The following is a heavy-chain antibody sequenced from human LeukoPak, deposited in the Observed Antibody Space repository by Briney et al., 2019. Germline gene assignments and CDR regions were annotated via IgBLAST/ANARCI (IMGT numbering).Heavy chain of an antibody. Sequence: SETLSLTCTVSGGSISSYYWGWIRQPPGKGLERIGSIYYSGSTYYNPSLKSRVTISVDTSKNQFSLKLRSVTAADTAVYYCARDRMGTVMVPIDYWGQGTLVTVSS. CDR3: ARDRMGTVMVPIDY. D-gene: IGHD5-18*01. V-gene: IGHV4-39*07. J-gene: IGHJ4*02. CDR1: GGSISSYY. CDR2: IYYSGST.